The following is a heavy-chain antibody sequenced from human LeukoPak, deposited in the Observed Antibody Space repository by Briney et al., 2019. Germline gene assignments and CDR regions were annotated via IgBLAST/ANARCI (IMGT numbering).Heavy chain of an antibody. J-gene: IGHJ4*02. CDR3: ARGLYETGGFDY. V-gene: IGHV1-46*01. CDR1: GYTFTSYY. D-gene: IGHD2/OR15-2a*01. CDR2: INPSGGST. Sequence: ASAKVSCKASGYTFTSYYMHWVRQAPGQGLEWMGIINPSGGSTSYAQKFQGRVTMTRDMSTSTVYMELSSLRSEDTAVYYCARGLYETGGFDYWGQGTLVTVSS.